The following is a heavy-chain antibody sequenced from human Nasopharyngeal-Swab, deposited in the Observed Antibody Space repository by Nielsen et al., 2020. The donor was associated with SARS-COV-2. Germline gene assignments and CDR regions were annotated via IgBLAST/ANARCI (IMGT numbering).Heavy chain of an antibody. CDR2: IRSKAYGGTT. J-gene: IGHJ6*03. CDR1: GFTFGDYA. Sequence: GGSLRLSCTASGFTFGDYAMSWFRQAPGKGLEWVGFIRSKAYGGTTEYAASVKGRFTISRDDSKSIAYLQMNSLKTEDTAVYYCTRDSQLERRYYMDVWGKGTTVTVSS. D-gene: IGHD1-1*01. V-gene: IGHV3-49*03. CDR3: TRDSQLERRYYMDV.